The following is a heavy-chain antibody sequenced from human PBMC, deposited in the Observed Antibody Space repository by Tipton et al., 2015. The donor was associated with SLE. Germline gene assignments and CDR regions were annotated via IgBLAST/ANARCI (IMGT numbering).Heavy chain of an antibody. V-gene: IGHV4-59*11. Sequence: LSLTCTVSGGSISSHYWSWIRQPPGKGLEWIGYIYYSGSTNYNPSLKSRVTISVDTSKNQFSLKLSSVTAADTAVYYCARVGCGGDCYPPYYYYGMDVWGQGTTVTVSS. J-gene: IGHJ6*02. CDR1: GGSISSHY. CDR2: IYYSGST. D-gene: IGHD2-21*01. CDR3: ARVGCGGDCYPPYYYYGMDV.